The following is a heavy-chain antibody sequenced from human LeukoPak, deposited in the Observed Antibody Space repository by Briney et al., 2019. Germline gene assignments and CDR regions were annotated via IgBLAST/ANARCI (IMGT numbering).Heavy chain of an antibody. CDR1: GGSISNYY. V-gene: IGHV4-4*09. CDR3: ARTYSSSSSFDY. D-gene: IGHD6-6*01. Sequence: SETLSLTCTVSGGSISNYYWSRIRQPPGKGLEWIGYIYTSGSTTYNPSLKSRVTISVDTSRSQFSLKLSFVTAADTAVYYCARTYSSSSSFDYWGQGTLVTVSS. CDR2: IYTSGST. J-gene: IGHJ4*02.